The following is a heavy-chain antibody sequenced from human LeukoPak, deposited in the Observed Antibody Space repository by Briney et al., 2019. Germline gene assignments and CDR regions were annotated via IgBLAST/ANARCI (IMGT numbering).Heavy chain of an antibody. CDR2: IYSGGST. Sequence: GGSLRLSCAASGFTVSSNYMSWVRQAPGKGLEWVSVIYSGGSTYYADSVQGRFTNSRDNSKNTLYLQMNSLRAEDTAVYYCARDRLYSSSSEDYWGQGILVTVSA. CDR3: ARDRLYSSSSEDY. V-gene: IGHV3-53*01. CDR1: GFTVSSNY. D-gene: IGHD6-6*01. J-gene: IGHJ4*02.